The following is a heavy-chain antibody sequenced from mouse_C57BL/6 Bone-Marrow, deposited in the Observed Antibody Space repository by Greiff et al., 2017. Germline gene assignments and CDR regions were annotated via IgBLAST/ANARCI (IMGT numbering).Heavy chain of an antibody. Sequence: VQLQQSGPELVKPGASVKIPCKASGYTFTDYNMDWVKQSHGKSLEWIGDINPNNGGTIYNQKFKGKATLTVDKSSSTAYMELRSLTSEDTAVYYCARIRFYYGSLYYAMDYWGQGTSVTVSS. D-gene: IGHD1-1*01. V-gene: IGHV1-18*01. CDR3: ARIRFYYGSLYYAMDY. CDR1: GYTFTDYN. J-gene: IGHJ4*01. CDR2: INPNNGGT.